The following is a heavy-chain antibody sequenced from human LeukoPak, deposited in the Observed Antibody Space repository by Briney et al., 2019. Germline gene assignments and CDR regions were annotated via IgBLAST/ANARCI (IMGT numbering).Heavy chain of an antibody. V-gene: IGHV4-31*03. CDR3: ARVPHYDYVWGSYNYFDY. CDR2: IYYSGST. D-gene: IGHD3-16*01. CDR1: GGSISSGGYY. J-gene: IGHJ4*02. Sequence: SETLSLICTVSGGSISSGGYYWSWIRQHPGKGLEWIGYIYYSGSTYYNPSLKSRVTISVDTSKNQFSLKLSSVTAADTAVYYCARVPHYDYVWGSYNYFDYWGQGTLVTVSS.